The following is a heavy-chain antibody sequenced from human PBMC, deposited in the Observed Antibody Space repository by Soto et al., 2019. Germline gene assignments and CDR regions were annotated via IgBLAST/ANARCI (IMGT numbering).Heavy chain of an antibody. J-gene: IGHJ4*02. V-gene: IGHV4-30-4*01. Sequence: PSETLSLTCTVSGGSISSGDSYWSWIRQPPGKGLEWIGYIYYSGSTYYNPSLKSRVTISVDTSKNQFSLKLSSVTAADTAVYYCAREQGGYWRSYFDYWGQGTLVTVSS. CDR1: GGSISSGDSY. D-gene: IGHD5-12*01. CDR2: IYYSGST. CDR3: AREQGGYWRSYFDY.